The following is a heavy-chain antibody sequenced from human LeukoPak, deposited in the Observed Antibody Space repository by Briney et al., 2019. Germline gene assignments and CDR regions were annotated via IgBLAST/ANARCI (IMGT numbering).Heavy chain of an antibody. CDR3: ASDHYYDSSGYYYPFDY. Sequence: GGSLRLSCAASGFTFSTYSMNWVRQAPGKGLEWVSSIASSSNIYYADSVKGRFTISRDNAKNSLYLEMNSLRAEDTAVYYCASDHYYDSSGYYYPFDYWGQGTLVTVSS. D-gene: IGHD3-22*01. CDR2: IASSSNI. CDR1: GFTFSTYS. J-gene: IGHJ4*02. V-gene: IGHV3-21*01.